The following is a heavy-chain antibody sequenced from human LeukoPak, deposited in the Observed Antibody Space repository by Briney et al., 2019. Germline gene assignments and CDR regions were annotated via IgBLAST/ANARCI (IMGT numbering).Heavy chain of an antibody. CDR1: GGSISSSSYY. Sequence: SETLSLTCTVSGGSISSSSYYWGWIRQPPGKGLEWIGSIYYSGSTYYNPSLKSRVTISVDTSKNQFSLKLSSVTAADTAVYDCARGAYCGGDCYRAPLPFDYWGQGTLVTVSS. V-gene: IGHV4-39*01. D-gene: IGHD2-21*02. J-gene: IGHJ4*02. CDR3: ARGAYCGGDCYRAPLPFDY. CDR2: IYYSGST.